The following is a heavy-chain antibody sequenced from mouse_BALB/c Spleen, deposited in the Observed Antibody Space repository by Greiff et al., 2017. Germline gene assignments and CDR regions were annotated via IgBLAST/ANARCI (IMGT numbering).Heavy chain of an antibody. J-gene: IGHJ1*01. CDR3: AREQKSTMITTDWYFDV. CDR2: ISYDGSN. D-gene: IGHD2-4*01. Sequence: ESGPGLVKPSQSLSLTCSVTGYSITSGYYWNWIRQFPGNKLEWMGYISYDGSNNYNPSLKNRISITRDTSKNQFFLKLNSVTTEDTATYYCAREQKSTMITTDWYFDVWGAGTTVTVSS. CDR1: GYSITSGYY. V-gene: IGHV3-6*02.